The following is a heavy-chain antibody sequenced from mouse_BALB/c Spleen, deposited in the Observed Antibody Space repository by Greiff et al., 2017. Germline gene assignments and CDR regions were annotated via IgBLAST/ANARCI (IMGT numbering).Heavy chain of an antibody. CDR2: ISSGGSYT. J-gene: IGHJ3*01. D-gene: IGHD2-4*01. V-gene: IGHV5-6*01. CDR1: GFTFSSYG. Sequence: EVQGVESGGDLVKPGGSLKLSCAASGFTFSSYGMSWVRQTPDKRLEWVATISSGGSYTYYPDSVKGRFTISRDNAKNNLYLQMGSLKSEDTAMYYCARCYYDYPWFAYWGRGTLVTVSA. CDR3: ARCYYDYPWFAY.